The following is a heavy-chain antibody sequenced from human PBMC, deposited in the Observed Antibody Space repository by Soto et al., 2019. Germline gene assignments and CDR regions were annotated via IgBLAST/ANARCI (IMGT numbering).Heavy chain of an antibody. CDR2: IRSKAYGRTT. CDR1: GFTFGDYA. Sequence: GGSLRLSCTASGFTFGDYAMSWVRQAPGKGLEWVGFIRSKAYGRTTEYAASVKGRSTISRDDSKSIAYLQMNSLKTEDTAVYYCTRDAEITMNAAFDIWGQGTMVTVSS. J-gene: IGHJ3*02. D-gene: IGHD3-22*01. V-gene: IGHV3-49*04. CDR3: TRDAEITMNAAFDI.